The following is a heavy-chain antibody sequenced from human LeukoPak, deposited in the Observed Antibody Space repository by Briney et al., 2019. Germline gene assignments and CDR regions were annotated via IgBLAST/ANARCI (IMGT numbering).Heavy chain of an antibody. CDR1: GGTFSSYA. J-gene: IGHJ4*02. V-gene: IGHV1-69*04. CDR2: IIPILGIA. Sequence: ASVKVSCKASGGTFSSYAISWVRQAPGQGLEWMGRIIPILGIANYAQKFQGRVTITADKSTSTAYMELSSLRSEDTAVYYCARVGYGPSYDSSPDFDYWGQGTLVTVSS. CDR3: ARVGYGPSYDSSPDFDY. D-gene: IGHD3-22*01.